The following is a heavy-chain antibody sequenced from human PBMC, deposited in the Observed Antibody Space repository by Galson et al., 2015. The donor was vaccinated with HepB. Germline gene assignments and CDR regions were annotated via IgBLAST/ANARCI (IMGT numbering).Heavy chain of an antibody. D-gene: IGHD3-3*01. CDR2: INVRGSS. J-gene: IGHJ4*02. V-gene: IGHV4-34*01. CDR3: ARCYDFWSGHCDS. Sequence: SETLSLTCAVFGGSFSDYNWSWIRQPPGKGLEWIGEINVRGSSTYNPSLESRVTISVDTSKNHLSLKVTSVTAADTAVYYCARCYDFWSGHCDSWGQGTLVTVSS. CDR1: GGSFSDYN.